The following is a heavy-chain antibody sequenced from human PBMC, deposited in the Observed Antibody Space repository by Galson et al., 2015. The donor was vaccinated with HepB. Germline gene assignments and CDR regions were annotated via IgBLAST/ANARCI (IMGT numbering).Heavy chain of an antibody. J-gene: IGHJ6*03. Sequence: SVKVSCKASGYTFTGYFVHWVRQAPRQGLEWMGRINPKNGVTNYAPKFHGRVSMTRDTAISTAYMELSSLTSDDTAVYYCARDGTGTKNYHMDVCGKGTKLTVS. V-gene: IGHV1-2*06. CDR1: GYTFTGYF. D-gene: IGHD1-7*01. CDR2: INPKNGVT. CDR3: ARDGTGTKNYHMDV.